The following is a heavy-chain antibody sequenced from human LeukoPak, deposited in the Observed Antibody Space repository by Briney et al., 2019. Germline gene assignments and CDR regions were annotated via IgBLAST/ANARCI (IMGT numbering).Heavy chain of an antibody. CDR1: GFTFSSYS. J-gene: IGHJ4*02. V-gene: IGHV3-21*01. D-gene: IGHD5-24*01. CDR2: ISSSSSYI. CDR3: ARDGYNDFDY. Sequence: GSLRLSCAASGFTFSSYSMNWVRQAPGKGLEWVSSISSSSSYIYYADSVKGRFTVSRDNAKNSLYLQMNSLRAEDAAVYYCARDGYNDFDYWGQGTLVTVSS.